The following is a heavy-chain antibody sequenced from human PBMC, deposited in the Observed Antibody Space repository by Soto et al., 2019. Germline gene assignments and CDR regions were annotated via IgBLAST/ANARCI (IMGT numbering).Heavy chain of an antibody. V-gene: IGHV3-23*01. D-gene: IGHD3-10*01. J-gene: IGHJ4*02. CDR2: ISSSGSST. CDR3: ALGVIYYYGSGSLDY. Sequence: PGGSLRLSCAASGFTFSSYSMNWVRQAPGKGLEWVSDISSSGSSTYYADSVKGRFTISRDNSKNTLYLQMNSLRAEDTAVYYCALGVIYYYGSGSLDYWGQGTLVTVSS. CDR1: GFTFSSYS.